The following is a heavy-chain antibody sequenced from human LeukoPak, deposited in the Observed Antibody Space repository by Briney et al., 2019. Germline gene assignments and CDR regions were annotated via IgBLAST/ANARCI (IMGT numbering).Heavy chain of an antibody. V-gene: IGHV4-4*07. CDR3: ARITFVVEGYGMDV. CDR1: GGSIRSYY. D-gene: IGHD2-21*01. Sequence: SETLSLTCTVSGGSIRSYYWSWIRQPAGKGLEWIGRIYHSGSTNDNPSLKSRVTMSVDTSKNQFSLRLSSVTAADTAVYYCARITFVVEGYGMDVWGQGTTVTVSS. CDR2: IYHSGST. J-gene: IGHJ6*02.